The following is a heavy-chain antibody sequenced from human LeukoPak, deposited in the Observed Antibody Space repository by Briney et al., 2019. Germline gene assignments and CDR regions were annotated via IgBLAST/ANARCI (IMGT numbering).Heavy chain of an antibody. CDR3: ARDGGVAPHNWFDP. Sequence: SETLSLTCTVSGGSISSYYWSWIRQPPGKGLEWIGYTYYSVNTYYSPSLTRRVTISVDTSKNQFSLKLSSVTAADTAVYYCARDGGVAPHNWFDPWGQGTLVTVSS. CDR1: GGSISSYY. J-gene: IGHJ5*02. CDR2: TYYSVNT. V-gene: IGHV4-59*12. D-gene: IGHD2-8*02.